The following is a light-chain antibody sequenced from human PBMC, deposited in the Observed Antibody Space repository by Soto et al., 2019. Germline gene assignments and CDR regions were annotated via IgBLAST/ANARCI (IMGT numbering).Light chain of an antibody. CDR3: QQRSNWPWT. V-gene: IGKV3D-20*02. J-gene: IGKJ1*01. CDR1: QSVSVNS. CDR2: AAS. Sequence: EIVLTQSPGTLSLSPGERATLSCRASQSVSVNSLAWYQQKGGQAPRLLIYAASTRATGVPDRFSGTGSGTDFALTISRLETDDSAVYYCQQRSNWPWTFGQGTKVEIK.